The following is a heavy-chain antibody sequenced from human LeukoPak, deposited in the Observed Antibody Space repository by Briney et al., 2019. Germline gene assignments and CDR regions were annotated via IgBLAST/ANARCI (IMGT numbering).Heavy chain of an antibody. CDR3: ARDRQIAY. J-gene: IGHJ4*02. CDR1: GFTFSNYW. CDR2: IKQDGSEK. Sequence: GGSLRLSWAASGFTFSNYWLTWVSQAPGQGLEWVANIKQDGSEKHYVDSVKGRFTISRDNAKNSLYLQMNSLGAEDTAVYYCARDRQIAYWGQGTLVTVSS. V-gene: IGHV3-7*01.